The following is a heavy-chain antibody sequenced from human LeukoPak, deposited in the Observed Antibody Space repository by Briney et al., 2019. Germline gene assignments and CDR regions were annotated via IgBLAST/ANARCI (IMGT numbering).Heavy chain of an antibody. V-gene: IGHV4-59*01. Sequence: SETLSLTCTVSGGSISSYYWSWIRQPPGKGLEWIGYIYYSGSTNYKPSLKSRVTISVDTSKNQFSLKLSSVTAADTAVYYCARGGIAVFYMDVWGKGTTVTVSS. CDR2: IYYSGST. J-gene: IGHJ6*03. CDR3: ARGGIAVFYMDV. CDR1: GGSISSYY. D-gene: IGHD6-19*01.